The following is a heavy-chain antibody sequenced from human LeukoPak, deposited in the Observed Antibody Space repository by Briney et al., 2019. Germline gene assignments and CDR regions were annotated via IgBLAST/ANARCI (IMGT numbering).Heavy chain of an antibody. Sequence: SGGSLRLSCATSGFTFSSYGMHWVRQAPGKGLEWVAFIRYDGSGKYYADSVKGRFTISRDNSKNTLYLQMNSLRAEDTAVYYCAKDGRSGSWPEAFDIWGQGTMVTVSS. CDR2: IRYDGSGK. J-gene: IGHJ3*02. D-gene: IGHD6-13*01. CDR3: AKDGRSGSWPEAFDI. CDR1: GFTFSSYG. V-gene: IGHV3-30*02.